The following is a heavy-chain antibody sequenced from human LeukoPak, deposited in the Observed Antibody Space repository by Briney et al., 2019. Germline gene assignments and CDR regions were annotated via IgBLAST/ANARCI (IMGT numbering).Heavy chain of an antibody. Sequence: SETLSLTCTVSGGSISSYYWSWIRQPPGKGLEWIGNIYYSGSTKYNPSLKSRVTISVDTSKNQFSLILSSVTAADTAVYYCARGGDSSGYYYPVFDYWGQGTLVTVSS. J-gene: IGHJ4*02. D-gene: IGHD3-22*01. CDR1: GGSISSYY. V-gene: IGHV4-59*01. CDR2: IYYSGST. CDR3: ARGGDSSGYYYPVFDY.